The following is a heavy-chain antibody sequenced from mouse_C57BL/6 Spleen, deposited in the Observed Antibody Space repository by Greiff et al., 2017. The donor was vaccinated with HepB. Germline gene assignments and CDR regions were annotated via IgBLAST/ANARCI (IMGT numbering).Heavy chain of an antibody. CDR1: GYTFTSYW. Sequence: VQLQQPGAELVMPGASVKLSCKASGYTFTSYWMHWVKQRPGQGLEWIGEIDPSDSYTNYNQKFKGKSTLTVDKSSSTAYMQLSSLTSEDSAVYYCARNFYDPYFDYWGQGTTLTVSS. V-gene: IGHV1-69*01. CDR2: IDPSDSYT. D-gene: IGHD2-3*01. CDR3: ARNFYDPYFDY. J-gene: IGHJ2*01.